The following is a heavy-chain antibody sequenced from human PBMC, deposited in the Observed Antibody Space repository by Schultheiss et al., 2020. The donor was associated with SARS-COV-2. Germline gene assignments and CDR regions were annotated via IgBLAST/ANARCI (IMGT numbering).Heavy chain of an antibody. CDR2: ISWNSATI. V-gene: IGHV3-9*01. D-gene: IGHD5-12*01. J-gene: IGHJ3*02. CDR3: AKGLRGIVASGAFDI. Sequence: GGSLRLSCAASGFTFSSYAMSWVRQAPGKGLEWVSGISWNSATIVYTDSVRGRFTISRDSASNSLFLQMNSLRADDTAFYYCAKGLRGIVASGAFDIWGQGTMVTVSS. CDR1: GFTFSSYA.